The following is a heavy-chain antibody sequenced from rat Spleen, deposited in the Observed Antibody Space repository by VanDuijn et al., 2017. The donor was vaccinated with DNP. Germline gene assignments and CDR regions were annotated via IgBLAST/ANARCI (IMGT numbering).Heavy chain of an antibody. CDR2: INKDSSTI. Sequence: EVKLVESGGGLVQPGRSLKLSCTGSGFIFHDYWMGWVRQTPGKGLEWIGEINKDSSTINHTPSLKDKFTISRDSAQNTLFLQMSRLGSEDTATYYCARERVRDYAMDAWGQGTSVTVSS. CDR3: ARERVRDYAMDA. V-gene: IGHV4-2*01. J-gene: IGHJ4*01. CDR1: GFIFHDYW. D-gene: IGHD4-3*01.